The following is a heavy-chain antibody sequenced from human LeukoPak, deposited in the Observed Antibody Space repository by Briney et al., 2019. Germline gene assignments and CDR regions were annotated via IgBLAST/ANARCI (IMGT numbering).Heavy chain of an antibody. D-gene: IGHD4-17*01. J-gene: IGHJ5*02. V-gene: IGHV1-18*01. CDR1: GGTFSSSA. CDR2: INPYNGNT. Sequence: ASVKVSCKASGGTFSSSAFSWVRQAPGQGLEWMAWINPYNGNTNYAQNLQGRVTVTTDTSTSTAYMELRSLRSDDTAVYYCARDRSDSGDYVLLDRWGQGTLVTVSS. CDR3: ARDRSDSGDYVLLDR.